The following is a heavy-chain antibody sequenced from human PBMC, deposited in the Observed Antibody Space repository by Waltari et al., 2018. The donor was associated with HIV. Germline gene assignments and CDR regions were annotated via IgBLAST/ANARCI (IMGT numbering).Heavy chain of an antibody. CDR3: ARDTHYGMDV. V-gene: IGHV3-30-3*01. CDR2: ISYDGSNK. CDR1: GFTFRRYA. Sequence: QVQLVESGGGVVQPGKSLRLYCAASGFTFRRYAMHCVRQAPGKGLDWVAVISYDGSNKYSAYSVKGRFTISRDNSKNTLYLQMNSLRAEDTAMYYCARDTHYGMDVWGQGTTVTVSS. J-gene: IGHJ6*02.